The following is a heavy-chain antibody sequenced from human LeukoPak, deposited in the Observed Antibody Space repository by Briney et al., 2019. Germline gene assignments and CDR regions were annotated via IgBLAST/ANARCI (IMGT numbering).Heavy chain of an antibody. J-gene: IGHJ6*02. CDR3: AKDRVGPGSYNYIMDV. V-gene: IGHV3-30*18. Sequence: GGSLRPSCAASGFSFSNYGMHWVRQAPGMGLEWVAVLSFNGVNAYYADSVRGRFTVSRENSRNYLQMNSLRAEDTAVYFCAKDRVGPGSYNYIMDVWGQGTTVTVSS. D-gene: IGHD5-24*01. CDR1: GFSFSNYG. CDR2: LSFNGVNA.